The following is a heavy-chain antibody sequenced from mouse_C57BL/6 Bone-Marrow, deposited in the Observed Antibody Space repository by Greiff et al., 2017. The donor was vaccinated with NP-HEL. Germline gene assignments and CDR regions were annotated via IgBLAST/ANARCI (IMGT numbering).Heavy chain of an antibody. V-gene: IGHV5-9*01. J-gene: IGHJ4*01. CDR1: GFTFSSYT. Sequence: EVQLVESGGGLVKPGGSLKLSCAASGFTFSSYTMSWVRQTPEKRLEWVATISGGGGNTYYPDSVKGRFTISRDNAKNTLYLQMSSLRSEDTALYYSARHLDLYDGYYPYAMDYWGQGTSVTVSS. CDR2: ISGGGGNT. CDR3: ARHLDLYDGYYPYAMDY. D-gene: IGHD2-3*01.